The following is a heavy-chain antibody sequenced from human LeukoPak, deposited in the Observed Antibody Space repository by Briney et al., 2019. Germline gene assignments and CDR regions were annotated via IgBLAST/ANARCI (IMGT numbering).Heavy chain of an antibody. CDR1: GFTFSNAW. CDR3: TSGLRVAAAASVGTPPSRASAYY. Sequence: GGSLRLSCATSGFTFSNAWMTWVRQAPGKGLEWVGRLKSKADGGTINYAAPVKGRFTISRDDSKNTLYLQMNSLKTEDTAVYYCTSGLRVAAAASVGTPPSRASAYYWGQGTLVTVSS. J-gene: IGHJ4*02. CDR2: LKSKADGGTI. D-gene: IGHD6-13*01. V-gene: IGHV3-15*01.